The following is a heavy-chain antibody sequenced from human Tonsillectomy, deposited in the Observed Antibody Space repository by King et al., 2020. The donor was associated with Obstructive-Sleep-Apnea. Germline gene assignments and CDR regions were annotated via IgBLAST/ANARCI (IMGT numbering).Heavy chain of an antibody. V-gene: IGHV3-23*04. J-gene: IGHJ4*02. Sequence: MQLVQSGGGLVQPGGSLRLSCAASGFTFKNYDMTWVRQAPGKGLEWVSNISGSGSSTNYADSVKGRFAISRDNSKNTLYLQMNSLRAEDTAVYYCANPYDSSGDYPTVDFWGQGTLVTVSS. CDR2: ISGSGSST. D-gene: IGHD3-22*01. CDR3: ANPYDSSGDYPTVDF. CDR1: GFTFKNYD.